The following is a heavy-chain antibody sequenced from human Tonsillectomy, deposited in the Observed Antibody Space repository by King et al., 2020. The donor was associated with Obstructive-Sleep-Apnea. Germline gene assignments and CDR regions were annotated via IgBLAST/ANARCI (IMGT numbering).Heavy chain of an antibody. Sequence: VQLVESGGGLVQPGGSLRLSCAASGFIFKDYWMHWVRQAPGKGLVWVSRINSDETSSSYADSVKGRFTISRDNAKNTLYLQMHSMRAEATAVYYCVREDHDSADYYYERGIFDCWGQGIQVSVSS. V-gene: IGHV3-74*01. CDR2: INSDETSS. CDR1: GFIFKDYW. D-gene: IGHD3-22*01. CDR3: VREDHDSADYYYERGIFDC. J-gene: IGHJ4*02.